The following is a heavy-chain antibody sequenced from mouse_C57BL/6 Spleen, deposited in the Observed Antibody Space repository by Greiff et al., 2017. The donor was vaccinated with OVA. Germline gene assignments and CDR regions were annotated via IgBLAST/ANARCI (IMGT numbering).Heavy chain of an antibody. Sequence: QVQLQQSGAELAKPGASVKLSCKASGYTFTSYWLHWVKQRPGQGLEWIGYINPSSGYTKYNQKFKDKATLTADKSSSTAYMQLSSLTYEDAAVYYCARYDYDEYFDVWGTGTTVTVSA. V-gene: IGHV1-7*01. CDR3: ARYDYDEYFDV. CDR1: GYTFTSYW. CDR2: INPSSGYT. J-gene: IGHJ1*03. D-gene: IGHD2-4*01.